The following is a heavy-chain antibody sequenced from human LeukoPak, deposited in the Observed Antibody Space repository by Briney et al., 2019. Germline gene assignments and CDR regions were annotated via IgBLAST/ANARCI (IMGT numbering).Heavy chain of an antibody. CDR3: ARGASYMDV. J-gene: IGHJ6*03. CDR2: IYYSGST. V-gene: IGHV4-59*01. D-gene: IGHD3-16*01. CDR1: GGSISTYY. Sequence: PSETLSLTCTVSGGSISTYYWTWIRQPPGKGLEWIGYIYYSGSTNYNPSLKSRVTISVDTSENQISLKLTSVTAADTAVYYCARGASYMDVWGKGTRSPSP.